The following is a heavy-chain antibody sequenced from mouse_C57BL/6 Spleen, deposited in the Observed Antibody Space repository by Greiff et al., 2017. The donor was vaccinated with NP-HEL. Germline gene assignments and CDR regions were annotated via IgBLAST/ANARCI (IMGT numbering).Heavy chain of an antibody. CDR3: ARSGGPHYFDY. D-gene: IGHD3-1*01. CDR1: GYAFSSSW. J-gene: IGHJ2*01. Sequence: VQLQQSGPELVKPGASVKISCKASGYAFSSSWMNWVKQRPGKGLEWIGRIYPGDGDTNYNGKFKGKATLTADKSSSTAYMQLSSLTSEDSAVYFCARSGGPHYFDYWGQGTTLTVSS. CDR2: IYPGDGDT. V-gene: IGHV1-82*01.